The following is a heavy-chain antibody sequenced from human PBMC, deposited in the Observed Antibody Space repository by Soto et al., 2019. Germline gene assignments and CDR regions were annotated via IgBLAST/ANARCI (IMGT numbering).Heavy chain of an antibody. CDR3: ARDLKVAGTNSSYYYGMDV. D-gene: IGHD6-19*01. J-gene: IGHJ6*02. V-gene: IGHV3-21*01. Sequence: GGSLRLSCAASGFTFSNYTMNWVRQAPGKGLEWVSSISRSSSNIYYADSVKGRFTISRDDAKNALYLHMNSLRAGDTAVYYCARDLKVAGTNSSYYYGMDVWGQGTTVPVSS. CDR1: GFTFSNYT. CDR2: ISRSSSNI.